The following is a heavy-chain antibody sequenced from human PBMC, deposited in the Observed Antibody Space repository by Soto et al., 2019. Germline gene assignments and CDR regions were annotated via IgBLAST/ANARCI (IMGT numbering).Heavy chain of an antibody. V-gene: IGHV4-34*01. D-gene: IGHD3-3*01. J-gene: IGHJ3*02. CDR3: ARAYITIFGVVIDAFDI. CDR2: INHSGST. Sequence: LSLTCAVYGGSFSGYYWSWIRQPPGKGLEWIGEINHSGSTNYNPSLKSRVTISVDTSKNQFSLKLSSVTAADTAVYYCARAYITIFGVVIDAFDIWGQGTVVTVSS. CDR1: GGSFSGYY.